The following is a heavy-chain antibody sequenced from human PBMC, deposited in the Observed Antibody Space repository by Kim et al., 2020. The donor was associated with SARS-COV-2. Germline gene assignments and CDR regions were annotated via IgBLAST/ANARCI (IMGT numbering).Heavy chain of an antibody. D-gene: IGHD5-12*01. CDR2: IYYSGST. V-gene: IGHV4-39*07. Sequence: SETLSLTCTVSGGSISSSSYYWGWIRQPPGKGLEWIGSIYYSGSTYYNPSLKSRVTISVDTSKNQFSLKLSSVTAADTAVYYCASQGRLRPGPYYYYGMDVWGQGTTVTVSS. J-gene: IGHJ6*02. CDR1: GGSISSSSYY. CDR3: ASQGRLRPGPYYYYGMDV.